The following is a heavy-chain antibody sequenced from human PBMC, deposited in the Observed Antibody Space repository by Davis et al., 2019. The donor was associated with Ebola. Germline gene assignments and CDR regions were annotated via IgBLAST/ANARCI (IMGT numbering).Heavy chain of an antibody. J-gene: IGHJ4*02. CDR2: MKYDGSER. V-gene: IGHV3-7*01. D-gene: IGHD1-1*01. CDR1: GFTFSLYR. Sequence: GGSLRLSCEASGFTFSLYRMTWVRQAPGKGLEWVATMKYDGSERYYVDSVKGRFTISRDNPKNSLYLQMSSLRGDDTAVYYCTREPTGVDYWGQGTLVTVSS. CDR3: TREPTGVDY.